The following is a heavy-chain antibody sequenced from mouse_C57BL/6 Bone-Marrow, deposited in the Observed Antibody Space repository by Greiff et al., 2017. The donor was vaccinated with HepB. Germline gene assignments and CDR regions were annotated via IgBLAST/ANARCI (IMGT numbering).Heavy chain of an antibody. V-gene: IGHV1-52*01. CDR3: ARLMDYDYFDY. J-gene: IGHJ2*01. CDR2: IDPSDSET. Sequence: QVQLKQPGAELVRPGSSVKLSCKASGYTFTSYWMHWVKQRPIQGLEWIGNIDPSDSETHYNQKFKDKATLTVDKSSSTAYMQLSSLTSEDSAVYYCARLMDYDYFDYWGQGTTLTVSS. CDR1: GYTFTSYW. D-gene: IGHD2-4*01.